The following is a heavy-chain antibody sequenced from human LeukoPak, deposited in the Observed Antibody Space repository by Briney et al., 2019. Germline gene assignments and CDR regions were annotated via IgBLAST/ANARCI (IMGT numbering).Heavy chain of an antibody. V-gene: IGHV4-34*01. J-gene: IGHJ3*02. CDR3: ASAHSSGYPPGAFDI. CDR2: INHSGST. Sequence: PSETLSLTCAVYGGSFSGYYWSWIRQPPGKGLEWIGEINHSGSTNYNPSLKSRVTISVDTSKNQFSLKLSSVTAADTAVYYCASAHSSGYPPGAFDIWGQGTMVTVSS. D-gene: IGHD3-22*01. CDR1: GGSFSGYY.